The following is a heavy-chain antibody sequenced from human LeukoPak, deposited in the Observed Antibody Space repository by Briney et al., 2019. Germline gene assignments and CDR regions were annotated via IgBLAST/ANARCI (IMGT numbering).Heavy chain of an antibody. Sequence: SETLSLTCTVSGGSISSYYWSWIRQPPGKGLEWIGYIYYSGSTNYNPSLKSRVTISVDTSKNQFSLKLSSVTAADTAVYYCARHMGLGYTYFYPYFDYWGQGTLVTVSP. CDR1: GGSISSYY. CDR3: ARHMGLGYTYFYPYFDY. CDR2: IYYSGST. J-gene: IGHJ4*01. D-gene: IGHD1-1*01. V-gene: IGHV4-59*08.